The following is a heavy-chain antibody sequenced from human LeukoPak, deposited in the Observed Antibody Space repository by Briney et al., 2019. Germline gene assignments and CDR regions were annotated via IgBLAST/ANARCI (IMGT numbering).Heavy chain of an antibody. D-gene: IGHD3-22*01. CDR1: GYTFTASQ. CDR2: INPTSGGT. J-gene: IGHJ5*01. Sequence: ASVKLSCTASGYTFTASQMHWVRQAPGQGLEWMGWINPTSGGTKSAQKLRGSVTMTRDTTIRTAYMELNTLRSDDTAVYYSARHHEDNSSGYRGWIDAWGHGTLVTVSS. CDR3: ARHHEDNSSGYRGWIDA. V-gene: IGHV1-2*02.